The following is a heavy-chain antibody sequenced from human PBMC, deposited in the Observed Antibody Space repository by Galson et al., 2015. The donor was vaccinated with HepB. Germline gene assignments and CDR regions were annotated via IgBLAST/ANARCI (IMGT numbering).Heavy chain of an antibody. CDR2: IKQDGSEK. Sequence: SLRLSCAASGFTFSSYWMSWVRQAPGKGLEWVANIKQDGSEKYYVDSVKGRFTISRDNAKNSLYLQMNSLRDEDTAVYYCARDGSLSNTAMGYYFDYWGQGTLVTVSS. CDR3: ARDGSLSNTAMGYYFDY. D-gene: IGHD5-18*01. J-gene: IGHJ4*02. V-gene: IGHV3-7*01. CDR1: GFTFSSYW.